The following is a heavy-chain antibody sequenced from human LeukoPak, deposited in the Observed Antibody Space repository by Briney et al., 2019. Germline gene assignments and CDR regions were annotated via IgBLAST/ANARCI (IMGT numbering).Heavy chain of an antibody. CDR2: IYWDDDT. Sequence: SGPTLVNPTETLTLTCTLSGFSLTTSRVGVGWMRQSPGKALQWLTLIYWDDDTRYRPSLRGRLAVTKDASKNQVLLTMTNVDPADTGTYYCAHRSGMGAHRFDVWGQGILVTVSS. V-gene: IGHV2-5*02. J-gene: IGHJ4*02. CDR3: AHRSGMGAHRFDV. CDR1: GFSLTTSRVG. D-gene: IGHD1-26*01.